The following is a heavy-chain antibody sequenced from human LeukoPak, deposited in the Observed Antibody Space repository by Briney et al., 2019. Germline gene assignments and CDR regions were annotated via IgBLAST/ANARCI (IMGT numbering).Heavy chain of an antibody. CDR3: AKEEVLRYFDWLERDYGMDV. D-gene: IGHD3-9*01. V-gene: IGHV3-30*18. Sequence: GGSLRLSCAASGFTFSSYGMHWVRQAPGKGLEWVAVISYDGSNKYYADSVKGRFTISRDNSKNTLYLQMNSLRAEDTAVYYCAKEEVLRYFDWLERDYGMDVWGQGTTVTVSS. CDR2: ISYDGSNK. CDR1: GFTFSSYG. J-gene: IGHJ6*02.